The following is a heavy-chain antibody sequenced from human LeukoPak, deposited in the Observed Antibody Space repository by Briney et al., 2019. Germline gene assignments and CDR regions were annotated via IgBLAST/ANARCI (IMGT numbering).Heavy chain of an antibody. CDR1: GFTFSTYA. Sequence: GGSLRLSCAASGFTFSTYAIHWVRQAPGKGLEWVAVISYDGSTKYYADSVKGRFTISRDNSKNTLYLQMNSLRAEDTSVYYCARDVGSNWYERFDDWGQGTLVTVSS. J-gene: IGHJ4*02. CDR3: ARDVGSNWYERFDD. CDR2: ISYDGSTK. D-gene: IGHD6-13*01. V-gene: IGHV3-30-3*01.